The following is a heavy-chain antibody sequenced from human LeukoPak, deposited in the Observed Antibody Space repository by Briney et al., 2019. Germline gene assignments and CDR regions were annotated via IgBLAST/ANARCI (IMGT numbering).Heavy chain of an antibody. CDR3: ARDLDYYDSSGYYYGWFDP. V-gene: IGHV1-69*05. D-gene: IGHD3-22*01. Sequence: GASVKVSCKASGGTFSSYAISWVRQAPGQGLEWMGGIIPIFGTANYAQKFQGRDTITTDESTSTAYMELSSLRSEDTAVYYCARDLDYYDSSGYYYGWFDPWGQGTLVTVSS. J-gene: IGHJ5*02. CDR2: IIPIFGTA. CDR1: GGTFSSYA.